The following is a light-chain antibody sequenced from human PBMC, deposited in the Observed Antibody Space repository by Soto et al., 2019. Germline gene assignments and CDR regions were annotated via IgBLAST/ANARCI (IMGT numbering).Light chain of an antibody. CDR2: EIS. CDR3: TSFTTTNTWV. V-gene: IGLV2-14*01. CDR1: SSDIGAYNY. Sequence: QSALTQPASVSGSPGQSITISCTGTSSDIGAYNYVSWYQQHPGKAPKLMISEISNRPSGVSNRFSGSKSGNTASLTISGLQAEDEADYYCTSFTTTNTWVFGGGTKVTVL. J-gene: IGLJ3*02.